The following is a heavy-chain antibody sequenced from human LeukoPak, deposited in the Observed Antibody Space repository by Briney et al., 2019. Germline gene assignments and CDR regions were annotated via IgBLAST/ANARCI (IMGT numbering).Heavy chain of an antibody. CDR1: GYTFTSYG. D-gene: IGHD6-6*01. CDR2: ISAYNGNT. J-gene: IGHJ4*02. CDR3: ARDRLRARRGYFDY. V-gene: IGHV1-18*01. Sequence: ASVKVSCKTSGYTFTSYGISWVRQAPGQGLEWMGWISAYNGNTNYAQKLQGRVTMTTDTSTSTAYMELRSLRSDDTAVYYCARDRLRARRGYFDYWGQGTLVTVSS.